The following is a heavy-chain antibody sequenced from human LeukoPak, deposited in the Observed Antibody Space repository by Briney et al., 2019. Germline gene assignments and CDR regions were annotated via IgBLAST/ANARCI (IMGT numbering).Heavy chain of an antibody. CDR1: GGSISSYY. CDR3: AREEVLLWFGELLYMFDP. D-gene: IGHD3-10*01. CDR2: IYYSGST. J-gene: IGHJ5*02. V-gene: IGHV4-59*01. Sequence: SETLSLTCTVSGGSISSYYWSWIRQPPGKGLEWIGYIYYSGSTNYNPSLKSRVTISVDTSKNQFSLKLSSVTAADTAVYYCAREEVLLWFGELLYMFDPWGQGTLVTVSS.